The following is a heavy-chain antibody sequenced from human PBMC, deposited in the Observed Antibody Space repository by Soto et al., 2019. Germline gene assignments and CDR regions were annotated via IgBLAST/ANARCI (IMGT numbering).Heavy chain of an antibody. Sequence: ASVKVSCKASGYTFTGYYMHWVRQAPGQGLEWKGRINPNSGGTNYAQNFQGWVTMTRDMSISTAYMELSRLRSDDTAVFYCARDQIERYCSSTSCQYPYYYYGMDVWGQGTTVTVSS. CDR2: INPNSGGT. V-gene: IGHV1-2*04. D-gene: IGHD2-2*01. CDR1: GYTFTGYY. J-gene: IGHJ6*02. CDR3: ARDQIERYCSSTSCQYPYYYYGMDV.